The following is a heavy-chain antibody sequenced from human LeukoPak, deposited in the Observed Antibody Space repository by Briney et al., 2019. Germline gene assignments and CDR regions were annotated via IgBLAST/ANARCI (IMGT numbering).Heavy chain of an antibody. CDR2: INHSGST. CDR3: ARGLEYSSSSPFDY. CDR1: GGSFSGSY. V-gene: IGHV4-34*01. Sequence: PSETLSLTCAVYGGSFSGSYWSWIRQPPGKGLEWIGEINHSGSTNYNPSLKSRVTISVDTSKNQFSLKLSSVTAADTAVYYCARGLEYSSSSPFDYWGQGTLVTVSS. J-gene: IGHJ4*02. D-gene: IGHD6-6*01.